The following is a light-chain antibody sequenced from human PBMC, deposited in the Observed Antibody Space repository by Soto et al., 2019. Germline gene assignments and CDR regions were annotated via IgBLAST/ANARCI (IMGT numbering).Light chain of an antibody. CDR1: SSDVGCYSY. CDR3: SSYGGSNNLV. V-gene: IGLV2-8*01. CDR2: EVS. Sequence: QSVLTQPPSASGSPGQSVTISCTGASSDVGCYSYVSWYQQHPGKAPKLMIYEVSKRPSGVPDRFSGSKSGNTASLTVSGLQAEDEADYYCSSYGGSNNLVFGGGTKLTVL. J-gene: IGLJ2*01.